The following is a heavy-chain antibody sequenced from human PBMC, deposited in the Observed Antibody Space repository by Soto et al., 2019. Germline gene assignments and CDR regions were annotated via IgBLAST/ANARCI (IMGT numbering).Heavy chain of an antibody. D-gene: IGHD5-18*01. Sequence: GGSLRLSCAASGFTFSSYAMHWVRQAPGKGLEWVAVISYDGSNKYYADSVKGRFTISRDNSKNTLYLQMNSLRAEDTAVYYCARGRRYSYGSFDYWGQGTLVTVSS. J-gene: IGHJ4*02. V-gene: IGHV3-30-3*01. CDR2: ISYDGSNK. CDR3: ARGRRYSYGSFDY. CDR1: GFTFSSYA.